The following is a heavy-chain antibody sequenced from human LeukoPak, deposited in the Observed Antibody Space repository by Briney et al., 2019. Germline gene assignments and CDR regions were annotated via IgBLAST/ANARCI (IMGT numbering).Heavy chain of an antibody. CDR3: ARGYCSSTSCYYYFDY. CDR1: GGTFSSYA. Sequence: SVKVSCKASGGTFSSYAISWVRQAPGQGLEWMGGIIPIFGTANYAQKFQGRVTITTDESTSTAYMELSSLRSEDTAVYYCARGYCSSTSCYYYFDYWGQGTLVTVSS. V-gene: IGHV1-69*05. D-gene: IGHD2-2*01. CDR2: IIPIFGTA. J-gene: IGHJ4*02.